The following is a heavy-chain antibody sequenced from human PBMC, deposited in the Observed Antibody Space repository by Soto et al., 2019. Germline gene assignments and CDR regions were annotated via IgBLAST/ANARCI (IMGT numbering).Heavy chain of an antibody. V-gene: IGHV3-33*01. J-gene: IGHJ5*02. D-gene: IGHD3-3*01. CDR2: KWYDGSNK. CDR3: ARGLRYDFWSGYEYNWFDP. Sequence: GGTLRLSCAASRFTFRSSGRHWVRQAPGKGPERVAAKWYDGSNKYCGDSVKGRCTISRDNSKNTLYLQVNSLRAEDTAVYYCARGLRYDFWSGYEYNWFDPWGQGT. CDR1: RFTFRSSG.